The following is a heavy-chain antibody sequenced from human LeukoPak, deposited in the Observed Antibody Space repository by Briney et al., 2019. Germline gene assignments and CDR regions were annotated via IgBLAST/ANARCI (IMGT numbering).Heavy chain of an antibody. Sequence: ASVKVSCKVSGYALNELSMHWVRRAPGRGLEWVGVFDPAEGETISAQKFQGRVTMTEDTSTDTAYMELRSLRFEDTAVYYCTRPPPGLGVAWAWFDPWGQGTQVTVSS. J-gene: IGHJ5*02. CDR3: TRPPPGLGVAWAWFDP. V-gene: IGHV1-24*01. CDR2: FDPAEGET. D-gene: IGHD3-3*01. CDR1: GYALNELS.